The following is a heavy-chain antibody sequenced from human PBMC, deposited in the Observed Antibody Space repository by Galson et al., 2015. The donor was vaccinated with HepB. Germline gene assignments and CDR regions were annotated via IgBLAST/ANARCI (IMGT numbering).Heavy chain of an antibody. D-gene: IGHD6-19*01. Sequence: ETLSLTCAVSGGSISSSNWWSWVRQPPGKGLEWIGEIYHSGSTNYNPSLKSRVTISVDKSKNQFSLKLSSVTAADTAVYYCAGDSGSIAVAGLDYWGQGTLVTVSS. CDR2: IYHSGST. CDR3: AGDSGSIAVAGLDY. CDR1: GGSISSSNW. J-gene: IGHJ4*02. V-gene: IGHV4-4*02.